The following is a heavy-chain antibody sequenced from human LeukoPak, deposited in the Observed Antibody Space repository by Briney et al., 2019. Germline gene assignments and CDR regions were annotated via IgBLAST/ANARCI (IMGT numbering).Heavy chain of an antibody. CDR3: ARGAYSSSWHKYYYYYYYMDV. CDR1: GGTFTSYD. CDR2: MNPNSGNT. Sequence: ASVKVSCKASGGTFTSYDINWVRQATGQGLEWMGWMNPNSGNTGYAQKFQGRVTITRNTSISTAYMELSSLRSEDTAVYYCARGAYSSSWHKYYYYYYYMDVWGKGTTVTVSS. V-gene: IGHV1-8*03. J-gene: IGHJ6*03. D-gene: IGHD6-13*01.